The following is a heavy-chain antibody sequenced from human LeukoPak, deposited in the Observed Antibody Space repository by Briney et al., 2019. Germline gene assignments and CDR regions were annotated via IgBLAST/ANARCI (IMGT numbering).Heavy chain of an antibody. D-gene: IGHD6-25*01. V-gene: IGHV4-39*07. CDR2: FYYSGST. CDR3: AREVDNSARWFDP. J-gene: IGHJ5*02. CDR1: GGSISSSPYY. Sequence: SETLSLTCTVSGGSISSSPYYWAWIRQPPGKGLEWIGSFYYSGSTYYNPSLKSRVAISVDTSKNQFSLRLSSVTAADTAVYYCAREVDNSARWFDPWGQGTLVTVSS.